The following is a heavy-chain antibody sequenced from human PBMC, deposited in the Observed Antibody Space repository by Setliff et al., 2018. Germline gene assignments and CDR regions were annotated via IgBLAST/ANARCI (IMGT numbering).Heavy chain of an antibody. CDR3: ARASSGWYSAYYYYMDV. Sequence: PSETLSLTCAVSDFSVPTVYYWTWIRQPAGKGLEWIGHINRRGSTNFSPSLKSRVTISLDTSKNQFSLNLTSVTAADTAVYYCARASSGWYSAYYYYMDVWGKGTTVTVSS. CDR1: DFSVPTVYY. CDR2: INRRGST. D-gene: IGHD6-19*01. J-gene: IGHJ6*03. V-gene: IGHV4-61*09.